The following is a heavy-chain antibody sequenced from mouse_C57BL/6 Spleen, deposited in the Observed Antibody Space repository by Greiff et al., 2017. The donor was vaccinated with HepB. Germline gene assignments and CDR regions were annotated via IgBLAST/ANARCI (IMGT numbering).Heavy chain of an antibody. D-gene: IGHD1-1*01. CDR3: ARMANYYGSSYGYYYAMDY. CDR2: IWSGGST. V-gene: IGHV2-2*01. CDR1: GFSLTSYG. Sequence: QVQLQQSGPGLVQPSQSLSITRTVSGFSLTSYGVHWVRQSPGKGLEWLGVIWSGGSTDYNAAFISRLSISKDNSKSQVFFKMNSLQADDTAIYYCARMANYYGSSYGYYYAMDYWGQGTSVTVSS. J-gene: IGHJ4*01.